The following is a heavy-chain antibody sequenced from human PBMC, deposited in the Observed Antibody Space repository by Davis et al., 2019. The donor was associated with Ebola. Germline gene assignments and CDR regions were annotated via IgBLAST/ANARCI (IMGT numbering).Heavy chain of an antibody. V-gene: IGHV3-48*01. CDR2: ISSSSSII. Sequence: GGSLRLSCAATGFTFSSYSMNCVRQAPGKGLEWVSYISSSSSIIYYADSVKGRFTISRDNSKNTLYLQMNSLRAEDTAVYYCARDGETTVHLKYYFDYWGQGTLVTVSS. CDR3: ARDGETTVHLKYYFDY. CDR1: GFTFSSYS. D-gene: IGHD4-17*01. J-gene: IGHJ4*02.